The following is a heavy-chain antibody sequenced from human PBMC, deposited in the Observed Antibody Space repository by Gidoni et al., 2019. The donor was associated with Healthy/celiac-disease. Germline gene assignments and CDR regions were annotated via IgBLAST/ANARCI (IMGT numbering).Heavy chain of an antibody. CDR3: ARIRRRELSFDY. CDR2: ILSNDEK. Sequence: QVTLKESGPVLVKPTETPTLTCTVSGFSLSNARMGVSWIRQPPGKALEWLAHILSNDEKSYRTSLKSRLTISKDTSKSQVVLTITNVDPVDTATYYCARIRRRELSFDYWGQGTLITVSS. D-gene: IGHD2-15*01. J-gene: IGHJ4*02. V-gene: IGHV2-26*01. CDR1: GFSLSNARMG.